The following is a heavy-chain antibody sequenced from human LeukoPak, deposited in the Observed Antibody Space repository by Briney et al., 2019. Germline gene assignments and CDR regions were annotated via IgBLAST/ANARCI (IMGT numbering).Heavy chain of an antibody. CDR3: ANHIGYCTNGVCYGFDY. J-gene: IGHJ4*02. V-gene: IGHV3-30*02. D-gene: IGHD2-8*01. CDR2: IRYDGSNK. CDR1: GFTFSSYG. Sequence: GGSLRLSCAASGFTFSSYGMHWVRQAPGKGLEWVAFIRYDGSNKYYADSAKGQFTISRDNSKNTLYLQMNSLRAEDTAVCYCANHIGYCTNGVCYGFDYWGQGTLVTVSS.